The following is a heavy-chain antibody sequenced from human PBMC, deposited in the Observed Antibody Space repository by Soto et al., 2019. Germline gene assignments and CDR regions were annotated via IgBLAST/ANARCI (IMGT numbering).Heavy chain of an antibody. CDR3: ARDHLGAFDY. V-gene: IGHV3-30-3*01. CDR1: GFTFNNFA. CDR2: ISYDGSDE. J-gene: IGHJ4*02. Sequence: QVPLVESGGGVVQPGRSLRLSCAASGFTFNNFAMHWVRQAPGKGLEWVTLISYDGSDEYYADSVKGRFTISRDNSKNTLYLQLNSLRGEDTAVYYCARDHLGAFDYWGQGTLVTVSS. D-gene: IGHD3-16*01.